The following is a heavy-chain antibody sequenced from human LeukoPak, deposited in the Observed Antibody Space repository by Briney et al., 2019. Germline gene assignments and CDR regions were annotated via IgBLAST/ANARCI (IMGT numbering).Heavy chain of an antibody. Sequence: ASVKVSCKASGYTFTSYDINWVRQATGQGLEWMGWMNPNSGNTGYAQKFQGRVTMTRNTSISTAYMELSSLRSEDTAVYYCARDSCSGGSCYYYFDYWGQGTLVTVSS. J-gene: IGHJ4*02. D-gene: IGHD2-15*01. CDR2: MNPNSGNT. CDR3: ARDSCSGGSCYYYFDY. V-gene: IGHV1-8*01. CDR1: GYTFTSYD.